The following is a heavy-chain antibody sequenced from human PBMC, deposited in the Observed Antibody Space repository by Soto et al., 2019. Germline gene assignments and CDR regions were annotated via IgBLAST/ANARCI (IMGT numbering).Heavy chain of an antibody. J-gene: IGHJ5*02. CDR3: ARDYLWSGFDL. D-gene: IGHD2-21*01. CDR1: NGSISTYY. Sequence: QVQLQESGPGLVKPSETLSLTCTVSNGSISTYYWSWVRQAPGKGLEWIGYVYYSGTTNYNPSLKSRVTISVDTSKNQFSLKLKSVTAADTAVYYCARDYLWSGFDLWGQGILVTVSS. V-gene: IGHV4-59*01. CDR2: VYYSGTT.